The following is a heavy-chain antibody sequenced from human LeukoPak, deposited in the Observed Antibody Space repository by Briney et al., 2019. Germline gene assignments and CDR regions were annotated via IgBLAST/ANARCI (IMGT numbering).Heavy chain of an antibody. V-gene: IGHV1-69*01. J-gene: IGHJ6*03. Sequence: ASVKVSCKASGGTFSSYAISWVRQAPGQGLEWMGGIIPIFGTANYAQKFQGRVTITADESTSTAYMELSSLRSEDTAVYYCARGRGGYSYEAYYYYYMDVWGKGTTVTVSS. CDR3: ARGRGGYSYEAYYYYYMDV. CDR2: IIPIFGTA. D-gene: IGHD5-18*01. CDR1: GGTFSSYA.